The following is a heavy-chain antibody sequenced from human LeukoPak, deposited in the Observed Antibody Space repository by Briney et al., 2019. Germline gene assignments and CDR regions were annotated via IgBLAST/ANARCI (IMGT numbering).Heavy chain of an antibody. CDR1: GFTFSSYS. Sequence: GGSLRLSCAASGFTFSSYSMNWVRQAPGKGLEWVSSISSSSSYIYYADSVKGRFTISRDNAKNSLYLQMNSLRAEDTAVYYCAKDLFYYYYYMDVWGKGTTVTISS. V-gene: IGHV3-21*01. J-gene: IGHJ6*03. CDR3: AKDLFYYYYYMDV. CDR2: ISSSSSYI.